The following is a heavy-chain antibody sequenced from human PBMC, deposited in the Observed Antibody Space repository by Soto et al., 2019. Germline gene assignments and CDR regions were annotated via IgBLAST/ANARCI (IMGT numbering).Heavy chain of an antibody. J-gene: IGHJ4*02. CDR3: AKDVRYIPVTGRIGY. CDR1: GFTFSSYA. V-gene: IGHV3-23*01. Sequence: GGSLRLSCAASGFTFSSYAMSWVRQAPGKGLEWVSAISGSGGSTYYADSVKGRFTISRDNSKNTLYLQMNSLRAEDTAVYYCAKDVRYIPVTGRIGYWGQGTLVTVSS. CDR2: ISGSGGST. D-gene: IGHD6-19*01.